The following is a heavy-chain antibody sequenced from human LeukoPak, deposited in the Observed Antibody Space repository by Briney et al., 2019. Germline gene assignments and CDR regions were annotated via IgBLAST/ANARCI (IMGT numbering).Heavy chain of an antibody. CDR2: INPNGGST. Sequence: GASVKVSCKASGYTFTSYYMHWVRQAPGQGLEWMGIINPNGGSTSYAQKFQGRVTMTRDTSTSTVYMELSSLRSEDTAVYYCARGDVDYDSSGYYYVYWGQGTLVTVSS. D-gene: IGHD3-22*01. CDR1: GYTFTSYY. CDR3: ARGDVDYDSSGYYYVY. J-gene: IGHJ4*02. V-gene: IGHV1-46*01.